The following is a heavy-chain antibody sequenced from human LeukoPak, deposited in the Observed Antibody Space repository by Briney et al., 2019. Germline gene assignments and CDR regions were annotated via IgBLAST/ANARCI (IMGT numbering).Heavy chain of an antibody. V-gene: IGHV3-23*01. D-gene: IGHD2-2*01. CDR2: ISGSGGST. J-gene: IGHJ4*02. CDR1: GFTVSSNF. CDR3: AKVEVPAAMDFDY. Sequence: GGSLRLSCAVSGFTVSSNFLNWVRQAPGKGLEWVSAISGSGGSTYYADSVKGRFTISRDNSKNTLYLQMNSLRAEDTAVYYCAKVEVPAAMDFDYWGQGTLVTVSS.